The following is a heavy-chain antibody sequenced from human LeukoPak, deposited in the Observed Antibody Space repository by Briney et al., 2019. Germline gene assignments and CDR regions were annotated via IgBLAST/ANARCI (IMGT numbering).Heavy chain of an antibody. J-gene: IGHJ4*02. CDR1: GFTFSSYG. CDR2: IYYSGST. V-gene: IGHV4-59*08. Sequence: GSLRLSCAASGFTFSSYGMHWVRQPPGKGLEWIGYIYYSGSTNYNPSLKSRVTISVDTSKNQFSLKLSSVTAADTAVYYCARRSDFWSGYSYYFDYWGQGTLVTVSS. CDR3: ARRSDFWSGYSYYFDY. D-gene: IGHD3-3*01.